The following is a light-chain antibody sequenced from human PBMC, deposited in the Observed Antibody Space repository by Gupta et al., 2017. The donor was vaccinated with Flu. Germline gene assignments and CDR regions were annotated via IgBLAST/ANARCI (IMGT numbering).Light chain of an antibody. CDR1: QDIYRG. CDR2: DAS. Sequence: DVQMTQSPSSVSASVGDRVSLTCRASQDIYRGLAWYQQKAGKAPELLICDASTLQSGVPSRFSGIGSGTEFTLTISSLQPEDYATYYCQQTHTFPLTSGGGTKVEI. CDR3: QQTHTFPLT. V-gene: IGKV1-12*01. J-gene: IGKJ4*01.